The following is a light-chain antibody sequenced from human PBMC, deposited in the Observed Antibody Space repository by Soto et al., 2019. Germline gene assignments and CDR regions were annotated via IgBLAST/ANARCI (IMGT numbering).Light chain of an antibody. V-gene: IGLV2-14*01. CDR1: SSDVGGYNY. J-gene: IGLJ1*01. CDR2: EVS. CDR3: SSYTSSFTYV. Sequence: QSALTQPASVSGSPGQSITISCTGTSSDVGGYNYVSWYQQHPGKAPKLMIYEVSNRPSGVSNRSSGSKSGNTASLTISGLQAEDEADYYCSSYTSSFTYVFGTGTKVTVL.